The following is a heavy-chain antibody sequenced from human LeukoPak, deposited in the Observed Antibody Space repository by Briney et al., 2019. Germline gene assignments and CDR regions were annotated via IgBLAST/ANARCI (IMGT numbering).Heavy chain of an antibody. V-gene: IGHV4-59*05. CDR3: ARHNYDILTGYYVAFDV. J-gene: IGHJ3*01. Sequence: PSETLSLTCTLSRGSISTYYWSWIRQPAGKGLEWMGSIEYIGSTNYNPCLKSRVTISVDTSKNQFSLKLSSVTAADTAVYYCARHNYDILTGYYVAFDVWGQGTMVTVSS. D-gene: IGHD3-9*01. CDR2: IEYIGST. CDR1: RGSISTYY.